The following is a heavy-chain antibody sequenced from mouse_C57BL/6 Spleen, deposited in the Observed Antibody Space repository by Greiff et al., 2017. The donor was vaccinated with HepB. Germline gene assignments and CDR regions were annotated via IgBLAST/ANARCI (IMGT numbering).Heavy chain of an antibody. CDR2: ISSGSSTI. CDR3: ARGGQTGSGWFAY. V-gene: IGHV5-17*01. CDR1: GFTFSDYG. J-gene: IGHJ3*01. D-gene: IGHD3-2*02. Sequence: EVNLVESGGGLVKPGGSLKLSCAASGFTFSDYGMHWVRQAPEKGLEWVAYISSGSSTIYYADTVKGRFTISRDNAKNTLFLQMTSLRSEDTAMYYCARGGQTGSGWFAYWGQGTLVTVSA.